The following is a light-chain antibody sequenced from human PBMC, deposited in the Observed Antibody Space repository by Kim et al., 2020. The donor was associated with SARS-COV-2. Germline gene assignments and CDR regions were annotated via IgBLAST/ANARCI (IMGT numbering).Light chain of an antibody. CDR1: SSNIGAGHD. Sequence: QSVLTQPPSVSEAPGQRVTISCTGSSSNIGAGHDVHWYQQLPGAAPKLLIYGNTNRPSGVPDRFSGSKSDTSASLTITGLQAEDEADYFCQSYDSSLSGSVFGGGTQLTVL. CDR2: GNT. V-gene: IGLV1-40*01. J-gene: IGLJ3*02. CDR3: QSYDSSLSGSV.